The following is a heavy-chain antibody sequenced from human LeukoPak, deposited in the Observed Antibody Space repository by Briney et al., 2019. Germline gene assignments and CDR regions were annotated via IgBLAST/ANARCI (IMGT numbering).Heavy chain of an antibody. CDR1: ADSISSYY. V-gene: IGHV4-4*07. D-gene: IGHD3-22*01. CDR3: ARGVYYDSSAPLYYLDV. CDR2: IYTTGST. Sequence: SETLSLTCTVSADSISSYYWSWIRQPAGKGLEWIGRIYTTGSTNYKPSLKSRVTMSVDTSKNQFSLKVSSVTAADTAVYYCARGVYYDSSAPLYYLDVWGKGTTVTVSS. J-gene: IGHJ6*03.